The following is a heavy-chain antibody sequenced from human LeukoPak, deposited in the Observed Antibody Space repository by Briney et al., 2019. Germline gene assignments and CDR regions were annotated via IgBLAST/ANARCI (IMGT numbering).Heavy chain of an antibody. J-gene: IGHJ4*02. V-gene: IGHV1-8*01. Sequence: ASVTVSCKASGYTFTSYDINWVRQAPGQGREWMGWMNPNSGNTGYAQKFQGRVTMTRNTSISTAYMELSSLRSEDTAVYYCARDTRQGGFDYWGQGTLVTVSS. CDR2: MNPNSGNT. CDR1: GYTFTSYD. CDR3: ARDTRQGGFDY. D-gene: IGHD3-16*01.